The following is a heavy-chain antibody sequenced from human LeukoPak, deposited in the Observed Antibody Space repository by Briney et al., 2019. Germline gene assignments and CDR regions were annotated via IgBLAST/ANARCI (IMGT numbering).Heavy chain of an antibody. Sequence: GGSLRLSCAASGFTFSSYGMHWVRQAPGKGLEWVAFIRYDGSNKYYADSVKGRFTISRDNSKNTLYLQMNSLRAEDTAVYYCAKDFSSWFDGTLYYMDVWGKGTTVTVSS. D-gene: IGHD6-13*01. V-gene: IGHV3-30*02. CDR1: GFTFSSYG. CDR3: AKDFSSWFDGTLYYMDV. J-gene: IGHJ6*03. CDR2: IRYDGSNK.